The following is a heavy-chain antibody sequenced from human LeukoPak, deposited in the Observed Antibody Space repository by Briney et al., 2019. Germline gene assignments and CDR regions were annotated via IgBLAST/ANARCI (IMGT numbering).Heavy chain of an antibody. J-gene: IGHJ6*02. V-gene: IGHV4-59*01. CDR1: GGSISSYY. D-gene: IGHD5-12*01. CDR2: IYYSGST. Sequence: PSETLSLTCTVSGGSISSYYWSWIRQPPGKGLEWIGYIYYSGSTNYNPSLKSRVTISVDPSKNQFSLKLNSVTAADTAVYYCARDDSGYDLDYYYYGMDVWGQGTTVTVSS. CDR3: ARDDSGYDLDYYYYGMDV.